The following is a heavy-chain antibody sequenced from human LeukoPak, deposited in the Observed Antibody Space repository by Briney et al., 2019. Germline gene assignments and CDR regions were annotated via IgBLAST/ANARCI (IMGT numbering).Heavy chain of an antibody. CDR1: GFTFSSYS. D-gene: IGHD3-10*01. CDR3: ARAADYYASGIFY. Sequence: KAGGSLRLSCAASGFTFSSYSMNWVNQAPGKGLEWVSSISGGSNYIYYAAPVKGRFTISRDNAKNTLYLQMNSLRAEDTAVYYCARAADYYASGIFYSGQGTLVTVSS. V-gene: IGHV3-21*01. J-gene: IGHJ4*02. CDR2: ISGGSNYI.